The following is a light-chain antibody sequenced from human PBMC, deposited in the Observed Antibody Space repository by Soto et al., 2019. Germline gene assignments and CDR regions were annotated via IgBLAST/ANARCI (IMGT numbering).Light chain of an antibody. CDR1: QSVSSY. CDR3: QQYGSSTQT. CDR2: DAS. Sequence: EIVLTQSPATLSLSPGERATLSCRASQSVSSYLAWYQQKPGQDPRLLIYDASNRATGIPARFSGSGSGTDFNLTISRLETEDFAVYYCQQYGSSTQTFGQGTKVDIK. V-gene: IGKV3-11*01. J-gene: IGKJ1*01.